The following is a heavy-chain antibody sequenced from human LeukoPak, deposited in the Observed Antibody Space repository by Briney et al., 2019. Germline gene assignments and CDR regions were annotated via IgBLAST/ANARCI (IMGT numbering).Heavy chain of an antibody. D-gene: IGHD6-19*01. CDR3: ARQRAVAGTEDY. Sequence: SETLSLTCTVSGGSISSSNYYWGWLRQPPGKGLEWLGTISNRGSTYYNPSLKSRVTISVDTSKNQLSLKLSSVTAADTAIFYCARQRAVAGTEDYWGQGTLVTVSS. CDR2: ISNRGST. V-gene: IGHV4-39*01. J-gene: IGHJ4*02. CDR1: GGSISSSNYY.